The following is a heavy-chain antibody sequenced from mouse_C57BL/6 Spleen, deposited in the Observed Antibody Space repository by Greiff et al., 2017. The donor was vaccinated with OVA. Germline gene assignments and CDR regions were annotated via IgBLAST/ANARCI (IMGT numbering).Heavy chain of an antibody. Sequence: QVQLKQPGAELVRPGSSVKLSCKASGYTFTSYWMHWVKQRPIQGLEWIGNIDPSDSETHYNQKFKDKATLTVDKSSSTAYMQLSSLTSEDSAVYYCARGFITTVVAFDYWGQGTTLTVSS. V-gene: IGHV1-52*01. D-gene: IGHD1-1*01. J-gene: IGHJ2*01. CDR1: GYTFTSYW. CDR2: IDPSDSET. CDR3: ARGFITTVVAFDY.